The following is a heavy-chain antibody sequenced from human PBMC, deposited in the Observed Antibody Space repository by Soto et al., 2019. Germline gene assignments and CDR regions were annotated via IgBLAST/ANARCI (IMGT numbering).Heavy chain of an antibody. CDR3: AKEGQRLGGGYFDY. CDR2: ISGSGGST. CDR1: GFTFSSYA. V-gene: IGHV3-23*01. J-gene: IGHJ4*02. Sequence: QLLESGGGLVQPGGSLRLSCAASGFTFSSYAMSWVRQAPGKGLEWVSAISGSGGSTYYADSVKGRFTISRDNSKNTLYGQMNSLRAEDTAVYYWAKEGQRLGGGYFDYWGQGTLVTVSS. D-gene: IGHD6-25*01.